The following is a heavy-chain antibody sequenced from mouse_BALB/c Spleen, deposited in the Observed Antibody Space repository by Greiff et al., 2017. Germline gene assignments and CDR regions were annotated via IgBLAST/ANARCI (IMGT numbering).Heavy chain of an antibody. V-gene: IGHV5-4*02. CDR1: GFTLSDYY. J-gene: IGHJ4*01. CDR3: ARDRDGNAAMDY. D-gene: IGHD2-1*01. CDR2: ISDGGSYT. Sequence: EVQLVESGGGLVKPGGSLKLSCAASGFTLSDYYMYWVRQTPEKRLEWVATISDGGSYTYYPDSVKGRFTISRDNAKNNLYLQMSSLKSEDTAMYYCARDRDGNAAMDYWGQGTSVTVSS.